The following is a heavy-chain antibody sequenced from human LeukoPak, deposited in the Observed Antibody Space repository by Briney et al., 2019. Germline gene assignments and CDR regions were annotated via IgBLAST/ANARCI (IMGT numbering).Heavy chain of an antibody. CDR2: IYYSGST. V-gene: IGHV4-59*08. Sequence: PSETLSLTCTVSGVSISNYYWSWLRQPPGKGLEWIGYIYYSGSTNYNPSLKGRVTISVDTSSNQFSLKLNSVTAADTAVYYCARRAYGSGSFNRYHFDYWGQGTLVAVSS. CDR3: ARRAYGSGSFNRYHFDY. CDR1: GVSISNYY. J-gene: IGHJ4*02. D-gene: IGHD3-10*01.